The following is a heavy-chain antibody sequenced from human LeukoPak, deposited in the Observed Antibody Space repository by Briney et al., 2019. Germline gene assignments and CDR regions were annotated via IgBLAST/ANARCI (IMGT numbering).Heavy chain of an antibody. D-gene: IGHD3-16*02. CDR2: ISGSGGST. V-gene: IGHV3-23*01. CDR1: GFTFSSYA. CDR3: AKVSNSVWGSYRPDAFDI. Sequence: GGSLTLSCAASGFTFSSYAMSWVRQAPGKGLEWVSAISGSGGSTYYADSVKGRFTISRDNSKNTLYLQMNSLRAEDTAVYYCAKVSNSVWGSYRPDAFDIWGQGTMVTVSS. J-gene: IGHJ3*02.